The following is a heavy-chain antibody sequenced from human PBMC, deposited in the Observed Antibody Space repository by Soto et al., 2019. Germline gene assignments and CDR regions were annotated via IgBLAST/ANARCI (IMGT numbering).Heavy chain of an antibody. CDR3: ARLGSVVQAVAYAFDI. CDR2: IHYSGST. D-gene: IGHD6-19*01. V-gene: IGHV4-39*01. Sequence: SETLSLTCTVSGGSISSNNYDWAWIRQPPGKGLEWIGNIHYSGSTYYKPSFKSRVTISVDTPKNQFSLKLSSVTAADTAVYYCARLGSVVQAVAYAFDIWGQGTMVTVSS. CDR1: GGSISSNNYD. J-gene: IGHJ3*02.